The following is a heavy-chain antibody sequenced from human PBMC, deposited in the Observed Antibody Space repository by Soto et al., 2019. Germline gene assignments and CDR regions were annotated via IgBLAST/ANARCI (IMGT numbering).Heavy chain of an antibody. CDR2: ISYDGSNK. CDR3: AKDHEDSSGYSTFDY. V-gene: IGHV3-30*18. Sequence: PGGSLRLSCAASGFTFSSYGMHWVRQAPGKGLEWVAVISYDGSNKYYADSVKGRFTISRDNSKNTLYLQMNSLRAEDTAVYYCAKDHEDSSGYSTFDYWGQGTLVTVSS. D-gene: IGHD3-22*01. CDR1: GFTFSSYG. J-gene: IGHJ4*02.